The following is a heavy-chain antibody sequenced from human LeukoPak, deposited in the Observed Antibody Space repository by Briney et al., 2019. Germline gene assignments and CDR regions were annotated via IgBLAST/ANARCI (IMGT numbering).Heavy chain of an antibody. V-gene: IGHV3-15*01. D-gene: IGHD3-22*01. J-gene: IGHJ4*02. CDR2: IKSKTDGGTT. CDR3: TTEETYYYDGSGYTFRY. CDR1: GFTFSNAW. Sequence: GGSLRLSCAASGFTFSNAWMSWVRQAPGKGLEWVGRIKSKTDGGTTDYAAPVKGRFTISRDDSKNTLYLQMNSLKTEDTAVYYCTTEETYYYDGSGYTFRYWGQGTLVTVSS.